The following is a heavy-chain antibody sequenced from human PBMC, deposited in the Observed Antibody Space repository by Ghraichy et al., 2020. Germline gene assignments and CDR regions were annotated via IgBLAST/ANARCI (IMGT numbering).Heavy chain of an antibody. CDR3: ARDFITGGGGARWFDP. CDR1: GDSVSSLSAT. V-gene: IGHV6-1*01. Sequence: SQTLSLTCAISGDSVSSLSATWNWIRQSPSRGFEWLGRTYYRSKWYSDYAVSVKSRITISPDTSKNQFSLHLNSVTPEDTAVYFCARDFITGGGGARWFDPWGQGTLVTVSS. D-gene: IGHD1-1*01. CDR2: TYYRSKWYS. J-gene: IGHJ5*02.